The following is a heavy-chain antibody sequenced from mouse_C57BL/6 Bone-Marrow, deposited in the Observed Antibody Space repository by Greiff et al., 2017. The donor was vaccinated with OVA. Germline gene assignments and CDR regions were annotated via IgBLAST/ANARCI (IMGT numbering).Heavy chain of an antibody. CDR3: TRPDYYGSGWYFDV. Sequence: VQLQESGAELVRPGASVTLSCKASGYTFTDYEMHWVKQTPVHGLEWIGAIDPETGGTAYNQKFKGKAILTADKSSSTAYMELRSLTSEDSAVYYCTRPDYYGSGWYFDVWGTGTTVTVSS. V-gene: IGHV1-15*01. J-gene: IGHJ1*03. CDR1: GYTFTDYE. CDR2: IDPETGGT. D-gene: IGHD1-1*01.